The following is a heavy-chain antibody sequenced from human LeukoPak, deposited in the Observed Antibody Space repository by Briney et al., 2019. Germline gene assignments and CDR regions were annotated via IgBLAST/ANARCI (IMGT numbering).Heavy chain of an antibody. J-gene: IGHJ3*02. CDR3: TREYGFMTTVFHAFDI. V-gene: IGHV4-39*07. D-gene: IGHD4-17*01. CDR1: GGSITSSSYY. Sequence: SETLSLTCTVSGGSITSSSYYWGWIRQPPGKGLAWIGSVYYSGNTYYSSSLKSRVTISVDTSKNQFSLKLGSVTAADTAIYYCTREYGFMTTVFHAFDIWGQGTMVTVSS. CDR2: VYYSGNT.